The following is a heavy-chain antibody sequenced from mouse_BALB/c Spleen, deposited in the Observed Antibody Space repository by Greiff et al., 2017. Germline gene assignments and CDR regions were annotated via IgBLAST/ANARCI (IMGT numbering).Heavy chain of an antibody. V-gene: IGHV1-5*01. CDR3: RGWGYDDNAMDY. J-gene: IGHJ4*01. CDR2: IYPGNSDT. D-gene: IGHD2-3*01. CDR1: GYTFTSYW. Sequence: EVQLQQSGTELARPGASVKMSCKASGYTFTSYWMHWVKQRPGQGLEWIGAIYPGNSDTSYNQKFKGKAKLTADTSTSTAYMELSSLTNEDSAVYYCRGWGYDDNAMDYWGQGTSVTVSS.